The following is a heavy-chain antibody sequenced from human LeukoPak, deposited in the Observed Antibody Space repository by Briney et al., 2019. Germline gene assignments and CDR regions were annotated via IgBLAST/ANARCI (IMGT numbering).Heavy chain of an antibody. D-gene: IGHD6-19*01. V-gene: IGHV5-10-1*01. CDR3: AGPVQDGIAVAGKTMEY. Sequence: GEPLKISCKASGSSFTSFWISWVRQLPAKGLEWRERFDTIDSYTNFSPSFKAHVTISADKSISTSFLQWSSLRASNTAIYYGAGPVQDGIAVAGKTMEYWGQGTLSPSPQ. CDR1: GSSFTSFW. CDR2: FDTIDSYT. J-gene: IGHJ4*02.